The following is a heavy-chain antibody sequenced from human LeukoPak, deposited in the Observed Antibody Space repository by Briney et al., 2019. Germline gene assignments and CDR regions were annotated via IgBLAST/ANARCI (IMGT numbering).Heavy chain of an antibody. CDR1: GFTFSGYA. J-gene: IGHJ5*02. CDR2: ISYDGSSK. CDR3: AIPTPIVVVPAARENWFDP. V-gene: IGHV3-30*03. Sequence: GRSLRLSCAASGFTFSGYAMHWVRQAPGQGLEWVALISYDGSSKYYADSVKGRFTISRDNSKNTLYLQMNSLRAEDTAVYYCAIPTPIVVVPAARENWFDPWGQGTLVTVSS. D-gene: IGHD2-2*01.